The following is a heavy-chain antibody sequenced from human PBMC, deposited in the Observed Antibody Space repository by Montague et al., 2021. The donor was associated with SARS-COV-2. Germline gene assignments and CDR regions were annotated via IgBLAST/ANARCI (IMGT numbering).Heavy chain of an antibody. V-gene: IGHV2-70*01. CDR1: GSSLSTSGMC. D-gene: IGHD3-9*01. Sequence: PALVKPTQTLTLTCTFSGSSLSTSGMCVSWIRQPPGKALEWLALIDWDGDKYYSTSLKTRLTISKDTSKNQVVLTMTNMDPVDTATYYCARIRDYDILTGSYSGFDYGGQGTLVTVAS. CDR3: ARIRDYDILTGSYSGFDY. J-gene: IGHJ4*02. CDR2: IDWDGDK.